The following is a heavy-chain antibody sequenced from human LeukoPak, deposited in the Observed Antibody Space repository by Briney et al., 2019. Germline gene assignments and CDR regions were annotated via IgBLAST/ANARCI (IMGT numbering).Heavy chain of an antibody. CDR3: AKGRNYYYYCMDV. CDR2: ISGSGGST. CDR1: GFTFSSYG. J-gene: IGHJ6*03. Sequence: AGGTLRLSCAASGFTFSSYGMSWVRQAPGKGLEWVSAISGSGGSTYYADSVKGRFTISRDNSKNTLYLQMNSLRAEDTAVYYCAKGRNYYYYCMDVWGKGTTVTISS. V-gene: IGHV3-23*01.